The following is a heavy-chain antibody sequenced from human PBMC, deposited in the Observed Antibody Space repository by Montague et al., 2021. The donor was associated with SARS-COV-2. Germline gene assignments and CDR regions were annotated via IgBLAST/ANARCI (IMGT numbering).Heavy chain of an antibody. CDR2: ISGDGRTI. V-gene: IGHV3-48*02. CDR1: DLTFSKYS. J-gene: IGHJ4*02. D-gene: IGHD3-3*02. Sequence: SLRLSCAASDLTFSKYSMTWVRQAPGKGLEWISYISGDGRTIYYADSVRGRFTISRDNAVRSLYVEMTRLRDEDTATYYCATDLFAFRRSEGRDYWGQGTLVTVSS. CDR3: ATDLFAFRRSEGRDY.